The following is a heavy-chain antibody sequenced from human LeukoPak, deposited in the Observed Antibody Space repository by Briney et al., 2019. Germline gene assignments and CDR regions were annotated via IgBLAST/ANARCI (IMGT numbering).Heavy chain of an antibody. CDR3: ARDLPATTRLPYAFDI. V-gene: IGHV1-69*04. CDR1: GGTFSSYA. CDR2: IIPILGIA. D-gene: IGHD2-2*01. Sequence: ASVKVSCKASGGTFSSYAISWVRQAPGQGLEWMGRIIPILGIANYAQKFQGRVTITADKSTSTAYMELSSLRSEDTAVYYCARDLPATTRLPYAFDIWGQGTMVTVSS. J-gene: IGHJ3*02.